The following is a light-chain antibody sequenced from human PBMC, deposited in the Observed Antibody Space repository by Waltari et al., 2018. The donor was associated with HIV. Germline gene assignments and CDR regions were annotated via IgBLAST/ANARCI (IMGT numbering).Light chain of an antibody. V-gene: IGKV1-39*01. CDR1: QSMNNY. J-gene: IGKJ4*01. Sequence: DIQMTQSPSSLSASVGDRVTITCRASQSMNNYLSWYQQKPGKAPKVLIYTTSTWQSGVPSRFSGSGSGTDFSLTISSLQPEDFGTYYCQQAYRTPVTFGGGTKVEIK. CDR2: TTS. CDR3: QQAYRTPVT.